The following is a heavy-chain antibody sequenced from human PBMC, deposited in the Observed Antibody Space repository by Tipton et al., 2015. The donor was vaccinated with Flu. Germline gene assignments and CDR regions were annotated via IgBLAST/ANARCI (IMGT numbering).Heavy chain of an antibody. Sequence: TLSLTCTVSGGSISSYYWSWIRQPPGKGLEWIGYIYYSGSTNYNPSLKSRVTISVGTSKNQFSLKLSSVTAADTAVYYCARAVGGWPHTSAAFDIWGQGTMVTVSS. CDR2: IYYSGST. CDR1: GGSISSYY. CDR3: ARAVGGWPHTSAAFDI. J-gene: IGHJ3*02. D-gene: IGHD5-24*01. V-gene: IGHV4-59*01.